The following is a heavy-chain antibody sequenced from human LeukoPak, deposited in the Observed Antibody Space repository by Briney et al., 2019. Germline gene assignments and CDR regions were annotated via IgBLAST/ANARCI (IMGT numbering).Heavy chain of an antibody. CDR3: GKTTAGYSSGQKPAWPVDY. CDR1: GFTFGSFA. D-gene: IGHD5-18*01. J-gene: IGHJ4*02. V-gene: IGHV3-23*01. CDR2: IFGSGGSP. Sequence: GGSLRLSCEASGFTFGSFAMYWVRQASGKGLDWIAGIFGSGGSPHYADSVKGRFTISRDNSKNTVYLQINSLRAEDTAVYYCGKTTAGYSSGQKPAWPVDYWGQGTLVTVSS.